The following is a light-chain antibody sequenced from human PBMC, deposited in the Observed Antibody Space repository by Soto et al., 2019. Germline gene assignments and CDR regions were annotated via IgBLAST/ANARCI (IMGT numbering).Light chain of an antibody. V-gene: IGKV3-20*01. Sequence: EIVLTQSPGTLSVSPGERATLSCRASQSVSSRSLAWYQQKPGQAPRLLIYDTSRRASGIPDRFSGSGSGTDFTLTISRLEPEDFAVYSRQQYGSSSFTFGPGTKVDIK. CDR2: DTS. CDR3: QQYGSSSFT. CDR1: QSVSSRS. J-gene: IGKJ3*01.